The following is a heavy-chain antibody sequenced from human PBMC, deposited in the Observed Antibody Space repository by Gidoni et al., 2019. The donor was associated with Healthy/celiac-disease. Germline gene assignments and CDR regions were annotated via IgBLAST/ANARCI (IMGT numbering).Heavy chain of an antibody. J-gene: IGHJ3*02. V-gene: IGHV3-21*01. Sequence: EVQLVESGGGLVKPGGSLRLSCAASGFTFSSYSMNWVRQAPGKGLEWVSSISSSSSYIYYADSVKGRFTISRDNAKNSLYLQMNSLRAEDTAVYYCARDHTVTNAFDIWGQGTMVTVSS. CDR2: ISSSSSYI. CDR1: GFTFSSYS. CDR3: ARDHTVTNAFDI. D-gene: IGHD4-17*01.